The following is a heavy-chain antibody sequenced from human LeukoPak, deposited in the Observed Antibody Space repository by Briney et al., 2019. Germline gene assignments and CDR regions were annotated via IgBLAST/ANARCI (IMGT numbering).Heavy chain of an antibody. CDR3: ARLLGTHINYFDP. CDR1: GGSISSNSYY. V-gene: IGHV4-61*02. J-gene: IGHJ5*02. D-gene: IGHD2-21*01. Sequence: SETLSLTCTVSGGSISSNSYYWSWIRQPAGKGLEWIGRIYTSGSTDYNPSLKSRVTISKDTSKNEFSLKLSSVTAADTAVYYCARLLGTHINYFDPWGQGTLVTASS. CDR2: IYTSGST.